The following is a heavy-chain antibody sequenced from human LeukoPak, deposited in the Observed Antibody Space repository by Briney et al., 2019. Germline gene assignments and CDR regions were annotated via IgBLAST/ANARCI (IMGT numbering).Heavy chain of an antibody. CDR2: IYTSGST. CDR1: GGSISSSSYY. J-gene: IGHJ4*02. V-gene: IGHV4-39*07. D-gene: IGHD3-10*01. CDR3: AGDPSNYRSGRTL. Sequence: PSETLSLTCTVSGGSISSSSYYWGWIRQPPGKGLEWIGRIYTSGSTNYNPSLKSRVTMSVDTSKNQFSLKLSSVTAADTAVYYCAGDPSNYRSGRTLWGQGTLVTVSS.